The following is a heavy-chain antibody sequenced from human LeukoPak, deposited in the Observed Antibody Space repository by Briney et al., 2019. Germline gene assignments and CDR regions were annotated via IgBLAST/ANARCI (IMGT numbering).Heavy chain of an antibody. D-gene: IGHD2-2*01. V-gene: IGHV4-59*01. Sequence: SETLSLTCTVSGGSISSYYWSWIRQPPGKGLEWIGYIYYSGSTNYNPSLKSRVTISVDTSKNQFSLKLSSVTAADTAVYYCARATSSSRRPYYFDYWGQGTLVTVSS. CDR2: IYYSGST. J-gene: IGHJ4*02. CDR3: ARATSSSRRPYYFDY. CDR1: GGSISSYY.